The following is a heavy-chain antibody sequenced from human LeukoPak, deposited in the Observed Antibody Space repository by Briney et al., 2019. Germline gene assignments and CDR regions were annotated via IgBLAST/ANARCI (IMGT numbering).Heavy chain of an antibody. CDR2: IKSKTDGGTT. J-gene: IGHJ4*02. Sequence: PGGSLRLSCEGSAFIFSGHWMNWVRQTPGKGLEWVGRIKSKTDGGTTDYAAPVKGRFTISRDDSKNTVYLQMNSLKTEDTAVYYCTPGSGSYDYWGQGTLVTVSS. D-gene: IGHD3-10*01. CDR1: AFIFSGHW. V-gene: IGHV3-15*07. CDR3: TPGSGSYDY.